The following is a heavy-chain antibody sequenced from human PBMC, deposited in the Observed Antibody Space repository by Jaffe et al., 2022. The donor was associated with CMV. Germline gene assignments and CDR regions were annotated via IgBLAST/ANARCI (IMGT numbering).Heavy chain of an antibody. CDR3: AKDMGITASGNFDY. V-gene: IGHV3-9*01. CDR1: GFTFDDYA. CDR2: ISWNSGSI. Sequence: EVQLVESGGGLVQPGRSLRLSCAASGFTFDDYAMHWVRQAPGMGLEWVSGISWNSGSIGYADSVKGRFTISRDNAKNSLYLQMNSLRAEDTAFYYCAKDMGITASGNFDYWGQGTLVTVSS. D-gene: IGHD6-13*01. J-gene: IGHJ4*02.